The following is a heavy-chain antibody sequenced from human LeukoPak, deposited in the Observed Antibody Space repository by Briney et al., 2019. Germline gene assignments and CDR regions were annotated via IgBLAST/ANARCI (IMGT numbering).Heavy chain of an antibody. D-gene: IGHD3-10*01. J-gene: IGHJ2*01. CDR2: ISGSGGST. V-gene: IGHV3-23*01. CDR3: AKDFGPITMVRGVVWYFDL. CDR1: GFTFSSYA. Sequence: GGSLRLSCAASGFTFSSYAMSWVRQAPGKGLEWVSAISGSGGSTYYADSVKGRFTISRDNSKNTLYLQMNSLRAEDTAVYYCAKDFGPITMVRGVVWYFDLWGRGTLVTVSS.